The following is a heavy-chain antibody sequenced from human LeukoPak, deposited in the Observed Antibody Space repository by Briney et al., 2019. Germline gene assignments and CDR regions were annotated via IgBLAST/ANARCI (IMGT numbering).Heavy chain of an antibody. D-gene: IGHD3-3*01. CDR2: ISAYNGNT. CDR3: ARDPYYEFWSGYSSWFDP. V-gene: IGHV1-18*01. Sequence: ASVKVSCKASGYTFTSYGISWVRQAPGQGLEWMGWISAYNGNTNYAQKLQGRVTMTTDTSTSTAYMELRSLRSDDTAVYYCARDPYYEFWSGYSSWFDPWGQGTLVTVSS. CDR1: GYTFTSYG. J-gene: IGHJ5*02.